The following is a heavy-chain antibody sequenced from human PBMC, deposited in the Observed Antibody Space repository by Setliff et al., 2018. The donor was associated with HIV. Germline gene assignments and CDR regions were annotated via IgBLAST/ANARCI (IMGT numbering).Heavy chain of an antibody. Sequence: GGSLRLSCAVSGFTFSNYAMHWVRQASGKGLEWVAVITYDGNYKYYADSVKGRFTISRDNAKNSLYLQMNSLRVEDTAVYYCAKEPKLGGIAAPFDYWGQGTLVTVSS. D-gene: IGHD6-6*01. CDR1: GFTFSNYA. CDR3: AKEPKLGGIAAPFDY. J-gene: IGHJ4*02. V-gene: IGHV3-30*04. CDR2: ITYDGNYK.